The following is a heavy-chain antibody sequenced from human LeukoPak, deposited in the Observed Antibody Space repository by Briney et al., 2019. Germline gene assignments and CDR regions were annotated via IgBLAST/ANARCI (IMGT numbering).Heavy chain of an antibody. J-gene: IGHJ4*02. V-gene: IGHV3-30*18. CDR3: AKDRGVHGGLDY. CDR2: ISYDGSNK. Sequence: GSLRLSCAASGFTFSSYGMHWVRQAPGKGLEWVAVISYDGSNKYYADSVKGRFTISRDNSKNTLYLQMNSLRAEDTAVYYCAKDRGVHGGLDYWGQGTLVTVSS. CDR1: GFTFSSYG. D-gene: IGHD3-10*01.